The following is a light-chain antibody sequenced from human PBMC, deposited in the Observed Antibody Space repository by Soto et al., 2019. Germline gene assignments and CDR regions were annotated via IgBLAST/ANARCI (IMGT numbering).Light chain of an antibody. Sequence: QSVLTQPASVSGSPGQSITISCTGTSSDVGRYNFVSWYQQHPGKVPKVMTYEVTKRPSGVSNRFSGSKSGNTAFLTISGLQAEDEADYYCCSDAGSGVYVFGTGTKVTVL. CDR3: CSDAGSGVYV. CDR1: SSDVGRYNF. CDR2: EVT. V-gene: IGLV2-23*02. J-gene: IGLJ1*01.